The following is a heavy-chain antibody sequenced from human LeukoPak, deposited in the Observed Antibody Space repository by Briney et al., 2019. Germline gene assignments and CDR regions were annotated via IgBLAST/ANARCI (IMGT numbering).Heavy chain of an antibody. J-gene: IGHJ4*02. CDR2: INTDGSRT. V-gene: IGHV3-74*01. CDR1: GFTFSNFW. D-gene: IGHD3-16*02. CDR3: ARSLGELSLAAAY. Sequence: GGSLRLSCAASGFTFSNFWMHWVRQAPEMGLVWVSRINTDGSRTNSVKGRFTISRDNAKNTLYLQMNSLRVEDTAVYYCARSLGELSLAAAYWGQGILVTVSS.